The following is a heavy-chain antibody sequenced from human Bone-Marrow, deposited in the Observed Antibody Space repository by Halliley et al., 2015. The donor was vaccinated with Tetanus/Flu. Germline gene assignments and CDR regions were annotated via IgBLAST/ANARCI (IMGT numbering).Heavy chain of an antibody. CDR3: ARGRGSSFNWFDF. Sequence: LSLTCTVSGVSISKTDYYWNWIRHHPQQGLEWLGYIYATGSTSYNPSLKSLITISVDTSKNQFSLTMTSVTAADTAIYYCARGRGSSFNWFDFWGQGTLVTVSS. D-gene: IGHD6-6*01. CDR2: IYATGST. V-gene: IGHV4-31*01. J-gene: IGHJ5*01. CDR1: GVSISKTDYY.